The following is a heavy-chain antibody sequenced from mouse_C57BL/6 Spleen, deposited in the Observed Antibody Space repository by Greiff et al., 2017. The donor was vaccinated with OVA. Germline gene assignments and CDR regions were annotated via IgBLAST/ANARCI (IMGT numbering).Heavy chain of an antibody. Sequence: VQLQQPGAELVKPGASVKVSCKASGYTFTCYWMHWVKQRPGQGLEWIGRIHPSDGDTNYNQKFKGKATLTVDKSSSTAYMQLSSLTSEDSAVYYCATNWERDYWGQGTTLTVSS. V-gene: IGHV1-74*01. CDR3: ATNWERDY. CDR2: IHPSDGDT. J-gene: IGHJ2*01. CDR1: GYTFTCYW. D-gene: IGHD4-1*01.